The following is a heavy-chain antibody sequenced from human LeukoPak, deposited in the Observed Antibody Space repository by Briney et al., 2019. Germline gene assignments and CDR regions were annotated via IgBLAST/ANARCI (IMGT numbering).Heavy chain of an antibody. V-gene: IGHV3-23*01. D-gene: IGHD6-19*01. CDR1: GFTFSSYA. CDR2: ISNGGST. CDR3: AREDIAVAGTYFDP. Sequence: GGSLRLSCVVSGFTFSSYAMSWVRQAPGKGLEWVSAISNGGSTYYADSVKGRFTISRDNSKTTVYLQMNSLRAEDTAVYYCAREDIAVAGTYFDPWGQGTLVTVSS. J-gene: IGHJ5*02.